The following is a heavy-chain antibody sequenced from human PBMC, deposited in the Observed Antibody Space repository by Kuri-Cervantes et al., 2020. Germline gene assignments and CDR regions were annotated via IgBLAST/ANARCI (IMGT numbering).Heavy chain of an antibody. Sequence: GSLRLSCTVSSGSISSYYWSWIRQPPGRGLEWIGYIYYSGSTNYNPSLKSRVTISVDTSKNQFSLKLSSVTAADTAVYYCARVLLKIPDYGGNWGWFDPWGQGTLVTVSS. V-gene: IGHV4-59*01. D-gene: IGHD4-23*01. CDR1: SGSISSYY. CDR3: ARVLLKIPDYGGNWGWFDP. J-gene: IGHJ5*02. CDR2: IYYSGST.